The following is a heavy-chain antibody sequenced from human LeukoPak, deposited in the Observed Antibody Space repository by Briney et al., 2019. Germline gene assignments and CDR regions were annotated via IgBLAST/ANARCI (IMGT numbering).Heavy chain of an antibody. CDR2: INHSGST. Sequence: SETLSLTCAVYGGSFSGYYWSWIRQPPGKRLEWIGEINHSGSTNYNPSLKSRVTISVDTSKNQFSLKLSSVTAADTAVYYCARMNYYGSGSYRYYYYMDVWGKGTTVTVSS. CDR3: ARMNYYGSGSYRYYYYMDV. D-gene: IGHD3-10*01. J-gene: IGHJ6*03. V-gene: IGHV4-34*01. CDR1: GGSFSGYY.